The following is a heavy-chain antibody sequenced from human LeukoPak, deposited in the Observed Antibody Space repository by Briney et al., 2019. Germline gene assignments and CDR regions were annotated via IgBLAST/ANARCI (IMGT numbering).Heavy chain of an antibody. CDR3: ARAGDSSSWYYYYYYYMDV. CDR2: ISAYNGNT. CDR1: GYTFTSYG. Sequence: ASVKVSCKASGYTFTSYGISWVRQAPGQGLEWMGWISAYNGNTHYAQKLQGRVTMTTDTSTSTAYMELRSLRSGDTAVYYCARAGDSSSWYYYYYYYMDVWGKGTTVTVSS. V-gene: IGHV1-18*01. J-gene: IGHJ6*03. D-gene: IGHD6-13*01.